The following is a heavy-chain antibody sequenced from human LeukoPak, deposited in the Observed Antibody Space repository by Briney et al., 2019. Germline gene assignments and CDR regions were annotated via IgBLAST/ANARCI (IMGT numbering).Heavy chain of an antibody. V-gene: IGHV3-23*01. Sequence: GGSLRLSCAASGFTFRTYAVNWVRQAPGKGLEWVSSISGSGDNTYYADSVKGRFTISRDNSKNTLYLQMSSLRAEDTAIYYCAKPTRSSINCFRFDSWGQGTLVTVSS. CDR3: AKPTRSSINCFRFDS. CDR1: GFTFRTYA. D-gene: IGHD2-2*01. CDR2: ISGSGDNT. J-gene: IGHJ5*01.